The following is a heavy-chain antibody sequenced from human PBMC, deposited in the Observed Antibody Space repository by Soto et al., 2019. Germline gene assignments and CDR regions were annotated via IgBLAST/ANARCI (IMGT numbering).Heavy chain of an antibody. CDR3: ARPRYSGDDPDALEI. CDR2: IWYDGSHK. Sequence: QVQLVESGGAVVQPGTSLRLSCTASGFTFSSYRMHWVRQAPGKGLEWVAIIWYDGSHKFYVDSVKGRFAVSRDNSKNKVYLQMNSLTGEDTAVYYCARPRYSGDDPDALEIWGRGTLVTISS. CDR1: GFTFSSYR. V-gene: IGHV3-33*01. D-gene: IGHD5-12*01. J-gene: IGHJ3*02.